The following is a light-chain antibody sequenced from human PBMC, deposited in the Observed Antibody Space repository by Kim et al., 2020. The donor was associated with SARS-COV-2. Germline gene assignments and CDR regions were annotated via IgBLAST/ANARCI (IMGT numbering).Light chain of an antibody. Sequence: VPAEGRAPTSCGASRFISSNSAWYQQKRRQAPRLLIHGASTRAASIPARISGSGSGTDFNLTISSQQSEDSAVYYCQQYYNWPRTFGQGTKVDIK. CDR3: QQYYNWPRT. CDR1: RFISSN. CDR2: GAS. V-gene: IGKV3D-15*01. J-gene: IGKJ1*01.